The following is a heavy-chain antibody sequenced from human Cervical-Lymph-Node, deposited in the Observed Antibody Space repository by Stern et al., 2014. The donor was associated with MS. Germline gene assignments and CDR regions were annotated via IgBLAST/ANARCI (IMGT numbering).Heavy chain of an antibody. J-gene: IGHJ3*02. CDR2: ISGYNGNT. V-gene: IGHV1-18*01. D-gene: IGHD2-15*01. CDR3: ARGLLGSENAFDI. Sequence: VQLVESGAEVKKPGASVKVSCEASGYTFTSYGISWVRQAPGQGLEWMWWISGYNGNTNDAQKLQGRVTMATDTSTSTAYMELRSLRSDDTAVYYCARGLLGSENAFDIWGQGTMVTVSS. CDR1: GYTFTSYG.